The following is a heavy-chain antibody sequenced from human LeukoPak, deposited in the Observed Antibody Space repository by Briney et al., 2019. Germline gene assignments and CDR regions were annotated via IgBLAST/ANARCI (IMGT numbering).Heavy chain of an antibody. J-gene: IGHJ4*02. D-gene: IGHD3-10*01. V-gene: IGHV3-30*02. CDR1: GVTFSSYV. CDR3: ARSTMVRGVRYFDY. Sequence: PGGSLRLSCAASGVTFSSYVMHSGRQAPGKGLEWVAFIRYDGSNRYYADSAKGRFTISRDNSKNTLYLQMNSLRAEDTAVYYCARSTMVRGVRYFDYWGQGTLVTVSS. CDR2: IRYDGSNR.